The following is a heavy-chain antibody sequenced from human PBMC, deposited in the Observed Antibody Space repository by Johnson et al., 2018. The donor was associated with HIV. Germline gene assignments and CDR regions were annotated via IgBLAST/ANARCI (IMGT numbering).Heavy chain of an antibody. V-gene: IGHV3-43D*03. CDR2: ISWDGGST. CDR1: GFTFDDYA. Sequence: VQLVESGGVVVQPGGSLRLSCAASGFTFDDYAMHWVRQAPGKGLEWVSLISWDGGSTYYADSVKGRFTISRDNSKNSLYLQMNSLRAEDTAGYYCARVRGGTRGAFDIRGQGTMVTVSS. CDR3: ARVRGGTRGAFDI. D-gene: IGHD1-1*01. J-gene: IGHJ3*02.